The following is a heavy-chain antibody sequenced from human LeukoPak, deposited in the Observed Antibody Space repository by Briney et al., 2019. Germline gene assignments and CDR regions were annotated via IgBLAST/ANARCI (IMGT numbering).Heavy chain of an antibody. CDR1: GFTFSSFW. J-gene: IGHJ4*02. Sequence: SGGSLRLSCAASGFTFSSFWMHWVRQVPGKGLVWVSRVNSDGTSTTYADSVKGRFTISRDNAKNTLYLQMTSLTTEDTAVYYCAAPGNGASGPFDFWGQGTLVTVSS. CDR2: VNSDGTST. CDR3: AAPGNGASGPFDF. V-gene: IGHV3-74*01. D-gene: IGHD3-10*01.